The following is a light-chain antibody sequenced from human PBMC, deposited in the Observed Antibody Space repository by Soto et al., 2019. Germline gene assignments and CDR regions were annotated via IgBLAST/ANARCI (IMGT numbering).Light chain of an antibody. Sequence: QSVLTQPASVSGSPGQSITISCTGTSSDVGGYNYVSWYQQHPGKAPKLMIYEVSNRPSGVSNRFSGSKSGNTASLTISGLQADDEADYYCSSYTSSSTLGVFGTGTQLTVL. V-gene: IGLV2-14*01. CDR3: SSYTSSSTLGV. CDR2: EVS. J-gene: IGLJ1*01. CDR1: SSDVGGYNY.